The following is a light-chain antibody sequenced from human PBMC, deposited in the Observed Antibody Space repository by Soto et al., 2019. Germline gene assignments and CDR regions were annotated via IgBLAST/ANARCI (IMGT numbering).Light chain of an antibody. CDR2: EVS. V-gene: IGLV2-14*01. J-gene: IGLJ1*01. CDR3: LSKTSSISYV. Sequence: QCSMTQPASVSGSPGQSITMSCTGTTSDVGGYNYVSWYQQHPGKVPKLLIHEVSNRPSGVSNRFSGSKSGNTASLTISGLQAEDEADYYCLSKTSSISYVFGTGTKVTVL. CDR1: TSDVGGYNY.